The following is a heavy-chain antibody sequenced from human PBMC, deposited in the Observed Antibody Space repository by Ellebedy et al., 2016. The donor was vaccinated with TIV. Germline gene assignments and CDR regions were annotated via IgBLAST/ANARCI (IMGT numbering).Heavy chain of an antibody. V-gene: IGHV5-51*01. CDR1: GYSFTSYW. J-gene: IGHJ5*02. CDR2: IYPGDSDT. CDR3: ARHRDSRWFDP. Sequence: KVSCKGSGYSFTSYWIGWVRQMPGKGLEWMGIIYPGDSDTRYSPSFQGQVTISADKSISTAYLQWSSLKAADTAMYYCARHRDSRWFDPWGQGTLVTVSS.